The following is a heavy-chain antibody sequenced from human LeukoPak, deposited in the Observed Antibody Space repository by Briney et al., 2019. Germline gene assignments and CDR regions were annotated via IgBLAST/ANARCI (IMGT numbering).Heavy chain of an antibody. D-gene: IGHD5-12*01. Sequence: GGSLRLSCAASGFTFSSYGMHWVRQAPGKGLEWVAVISYDGSNKYYADSVKGRFTISRDNSKNTLYLQMNSLRAEDTAVSYCAKDLLDIVAIGAFDIWGQGTMVTVSS. CDR3: AKDLLDIVAIGAFDI. CDR1: GFTFSSYG. J-gene: IGHJ3*02. V-gene: IGHV3-30*18. CDR2: ISYDGSNK.